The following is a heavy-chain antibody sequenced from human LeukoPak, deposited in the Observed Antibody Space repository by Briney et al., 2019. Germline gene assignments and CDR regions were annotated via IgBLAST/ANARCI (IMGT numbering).Heavy chain of an antibody. J-gene: IGHJ3*02. CDR2: ISSNGGST. CDR3: ARGPYSYDSSGAFDI. Sequence: GGSLRLSCAASGFTFSSYAMHWVRQAPGKGLEYVSAISSNGGSTYYANSVKGRFTISRDNSKNTLYLQMGSLRAEDMAVYYCARGPYSYDSSGAFDIWGQGTMVTVSS. D-gene: IGHD3-22*01. V-gene: IGHV3-64*01. CDR1: GFTFSSYA.